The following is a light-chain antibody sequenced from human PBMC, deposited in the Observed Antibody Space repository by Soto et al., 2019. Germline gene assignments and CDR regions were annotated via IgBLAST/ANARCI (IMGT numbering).Light chain of an antibody. CDR1: QGIGND. V-gene: IGKV1-17*01. CDR3: QQYAGSPRT. CDR2: KAS. Sequence: DIQVTQSPSSLSASVGGRVTISCRASQGIGNDLAWYQQKPGKAPKLLIYKASTLKSGVPSRFSGSGSGTDFTLTINRVETEDFAVYFCQQYAGSPRTFGQGTKVDIK. J-gene: IGKJ1*01.